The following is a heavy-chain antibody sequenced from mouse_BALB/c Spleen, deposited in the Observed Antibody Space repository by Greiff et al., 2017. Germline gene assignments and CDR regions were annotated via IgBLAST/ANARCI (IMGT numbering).Heavy chain of an antibody. CDR3: ARRDYDYAPWFAY. CDR1: GYSITSDYA. J-gene: IGHJ3*01. Sequence: VQLKESGPGLVKPSQSLSLTCTVTGYSITSDYAWNWIRQFPGNKLEWMGYISYSGSTSYNPSLKSRISITRDTSKNQFFLQLNSVTTEDTATYYCARRDYDYAPWFAYWGQGTLVTVSA. D-gene: IGHD2-4*01. V-gene: IGHV3-2*02. CDR2: ISYSGST.